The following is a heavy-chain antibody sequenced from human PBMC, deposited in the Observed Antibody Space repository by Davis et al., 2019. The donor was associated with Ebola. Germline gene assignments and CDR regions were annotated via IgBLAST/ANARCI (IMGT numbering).Heavy chain of an antibody. V-gene: IGHV3-30-3*01. J-gene: IGHJ6*02. CDR2: ISYDGSNK. CDR1: GFTFSSYA. D-gene: IGHD6-19*01. CDR3: ASSVAGMGYYYYGMDV. Sequence: GGSLRLSCAASGFTFSSYAMHWVRQAPGKGLEWVAVISYDGSNKYYADSVKGRFTISRDNSKNTLYLQMNSLRAEDTAVYYCASSVAGMGYYYYGMDVWGQGTTVTVSS.